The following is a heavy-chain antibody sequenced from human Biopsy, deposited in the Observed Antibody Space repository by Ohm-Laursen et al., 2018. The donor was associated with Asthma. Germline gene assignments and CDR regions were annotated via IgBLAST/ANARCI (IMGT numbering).Heavy chain of an antibody. J-gene: IGHJ4*02. V-gene: IGHV3-23*03. D-gene: IGHD3-22*01. CDR1: GFTFSNYA. CDR2: IYSGGTS. Sequence: SLRLSCSASGFTFSNYAMSWVRQAPGEGLEWVSVIYSGGTSHTADSVRGRFTISRDYSKNTLYLQMHSLRAEDTAVYYCARGDSSNWSHYYFDYWGQGTLVTVSS. CDR3: ARGDSSNWSHYYFDY.